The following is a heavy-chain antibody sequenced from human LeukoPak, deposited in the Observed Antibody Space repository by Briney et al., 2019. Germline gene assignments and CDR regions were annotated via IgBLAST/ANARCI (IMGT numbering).Heavy chain of an antibody. CDR3: ARDITQILCSGSYRPDDAFDI. CDR1: GYSISSGYF. J-gene: IGHJ3*02. Sequence: SETLSLTCTVSGYSISSGYFWGWVRQPPGKGLEWIGSIYHSENTYYNPSLRGRVTISVDTSKIQLSLKLYSVTAADTAVYYCARDITQILCSGSYRPDDAFDIWGQGTMVTVSS. CDR2: IYHSENT. D-gene: IGHD1-26*01. V-gene: IGHV4-38-2*02.